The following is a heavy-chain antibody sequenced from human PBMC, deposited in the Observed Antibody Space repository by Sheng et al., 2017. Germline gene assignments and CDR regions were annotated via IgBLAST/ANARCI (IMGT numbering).Heavy chain of an antibody. Sequence: QVQLVQSGAEVKKPGSSLKVSCTASGGTFTSFSLSWVRQAPGQGLDWVGGIIPMLNIVNYAEKFQDRVTITADISTNTVYMELTGLRCDDTAIYYCAREGLXYFDPWGQGNVGHRLH. CDR2: IIPMLNIV. CDR3: AREGLXYFDP. CDR1: GGTFTSFS. D-gene: IGHD3-10*01. J-gene: IGHJ5*02. V-gene: IGHV1-69*10.